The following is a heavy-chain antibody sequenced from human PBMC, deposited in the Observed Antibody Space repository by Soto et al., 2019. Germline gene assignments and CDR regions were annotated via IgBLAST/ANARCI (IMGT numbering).Heavy chain of an antibody. CDR2: IRGGGGDI. CDR1: GFPVSSYA. D-gene: IGHD2-15*01. V-gene: IGHV3-23*01. CDR3: ARSLFMAAVDIEPFYT. Sequence: VQLLESGGGLVQPWGSLGLSCVASGFPVSSYAMSWVRQTPEKGREWVSAIRGGGGDIYYADSVKGRFTSSTDNSTNTLYLLMNCLRAEYSAVYYCARSLFMAAVDIEPFYTWCRGPLVPVSS. J-gene: IGHJ5*02.